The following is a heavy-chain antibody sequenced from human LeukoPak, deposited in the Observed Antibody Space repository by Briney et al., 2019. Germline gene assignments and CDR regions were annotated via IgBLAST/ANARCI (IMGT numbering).Heavy chain of an antibody. CDR2: IKPDGSDK. D-gene: IGHD1-26*01. CDR1: GFPFNTYW. V-gene: IGHV3-7*01. CDR3: ARGTGVYYIY. J-gene: IGHJ4*02. Sequence: PGGSLRLSCAASGFPFNTYWMSWVRQSPGKGLQWVANIKPDGSDKYYVDSVRGRFTVSRDNAKNSLYLHLSSLGADDTAVYYCARGTGVYYIYWGQGTLVSVS.